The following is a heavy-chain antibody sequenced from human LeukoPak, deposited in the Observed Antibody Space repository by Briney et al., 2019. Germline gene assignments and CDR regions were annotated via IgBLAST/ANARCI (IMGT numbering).Heavy chain of an antibody. V-gene: IGHV1-69*13. CDR2: IIPIFGTA. CDR1: GGTFSSYA. J-gene: IGHJ4*02. CDR3: ARGQYYYDSSGYSDY. D-gene: IGHD3-22*01. Sequence: SVKVSCKASGGTFSSYAISWVRQAPGQGLEWMGRIIPIFGTANYAQKFQGRVTITADESTSTAYMELSSLRSEDTAVYYCARGQYYYDSSGYSDYWGQGTLVTVSS.